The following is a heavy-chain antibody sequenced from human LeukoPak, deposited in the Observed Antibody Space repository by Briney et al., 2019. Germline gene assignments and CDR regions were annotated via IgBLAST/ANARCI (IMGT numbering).Heavy chain of an antibody. CDR2: FDPEDGET. J-gene: IGHJ4*02. V-gene: IGHV1-24*01. CDR3: ATGILRFLEWLLYY. D-gene: IGHD3-3*01. CDR1: GYTLTELS. Sequence: ASVKVSCKVSGYTLTELSMHWVRQAPGKGLEWMGGFDPEDGETIYAQRFQGRVTMTEDTSTDTAYMELSSLRSEDTAVYYCATGILRFLEWLLYYWGREPWSPSPQ.